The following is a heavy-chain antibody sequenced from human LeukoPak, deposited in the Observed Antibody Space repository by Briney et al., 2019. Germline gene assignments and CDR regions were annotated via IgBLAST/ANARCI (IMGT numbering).Heavy chain of an antibody. CDR3: AKESTHYGGGYFDY. Sequence: GGSLRLSCAASGFTVSSNYMSWVRQAPGKGLEWVAFIRYDGSNKYYADSVKGRFTISRDNSKNTLYLQMNSLRAEDTAVYYCAKESTHYGGGYFDYWGQGTLVTVSS. V-gene: IGHV3-30*02. D-gene: IGHD4-17*01. CDR1: GFTVSSNY. CDR2: IRYDGSNK. J-gene: IGHJ4*02.